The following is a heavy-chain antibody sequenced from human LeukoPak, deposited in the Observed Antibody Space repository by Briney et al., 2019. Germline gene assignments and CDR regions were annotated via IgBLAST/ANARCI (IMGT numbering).Heavy chain of an antibody. CDR1: GGTFSSYA. J-gene: IGHJ5*02. V-gene: IGHV1-69*05. D-gene: IGHD3-3*01. CDR3: ARDGAPITIFGVAYNWFDP. CDR2: IIPIFGTA. Sequence: SVKVSCKASGGTFSSYAISWVRQAPGQGLEWVGGIIPIFGTANYAQKFQGRVTITTDESTSTAYMELSSLRSEDTAVYYCARDGAPITIFGVAYNWFDPWGQGTLVTVSP.